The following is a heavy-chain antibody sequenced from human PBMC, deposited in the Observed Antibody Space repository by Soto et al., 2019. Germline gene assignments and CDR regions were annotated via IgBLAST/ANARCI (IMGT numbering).Heavy chain of an antibody. CDR1: GFTFSHYV. V-gene: IGHV3-23*01. Sequence: EVELLESGGGLVRPGGSLRLSCAASGFTFSHYVLSWVRQSPERGLEWVSSISGSGSSVYVADSVRGRFIMSRDLSTNTVSLPMNSLRAEDTAVYYCAKVRASYLSASYFYYGLDAWGQGTTVTVSS. CDR3: AKVRASYLSASYFYYGLDA. CDR2: ISGSGSSV. J-gene: IGHJ6*02. D-gene: IGHD3-10*01.